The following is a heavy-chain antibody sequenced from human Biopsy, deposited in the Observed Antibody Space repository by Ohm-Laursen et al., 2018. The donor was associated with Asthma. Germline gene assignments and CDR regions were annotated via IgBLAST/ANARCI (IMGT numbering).Heavy chain of an antibody. CDR3: ARHWDWGSFFDY. CDR2: ISYTGSA. D-gene: IGHD7-27*01. CDR1: GGSMSSSSYY. J-gene: IGHJ4*02. V-gene: IGHV4-39*01. Sequence: SETLSLTCTVSGGSMSSSSYYWGWIRQPPGKGLEWMGRISYTGSAYHNPSLKSRVTISVDTSKNHFSLKLSSVTAADTAVCYCARHWDWGSFFDYWGQGTPVTVSS.